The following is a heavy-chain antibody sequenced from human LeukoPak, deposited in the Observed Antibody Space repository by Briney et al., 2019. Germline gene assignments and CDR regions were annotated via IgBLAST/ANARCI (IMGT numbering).Heavy chain of an antibody. CDR1: GYTFTSYD. CDR2: MNPNSGNT. Sequence: ASVKVSCKASGYTFTSYDINWVRQATGQGLEWMGWMNPNSGNTGYAQKFQGRVTMTRNTSISTAYMELSSLRSEDTAVYYCARGLLWGSSGSGRFDPWGQGTLVTVSS. J-gene: IGHJ5*02. D-gene: IGHD3-22*01. CDR3: ARGLLWGSSGSGRFDP. V-gene: IGHV1-8*01.